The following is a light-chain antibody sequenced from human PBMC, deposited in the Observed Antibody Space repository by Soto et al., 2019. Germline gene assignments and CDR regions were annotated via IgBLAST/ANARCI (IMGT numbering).Light chain of an antibody. CDR3: QQSDASPLLT. V-gene: IGKV3-20*01. CDR1: QSVVNDY. Sequence: EIVLTQSPGTLSLSPGDRATLSCRTSQSVVNDYFAWYQQKPGQALRLLIYSASYRAAGIPDRFSASGSGTDFSLSISRLEPEDFGVYYCQQSDASPLLTFGGGTKVEMK. J-gene: IGKJ4*01. CDR2: SAS.